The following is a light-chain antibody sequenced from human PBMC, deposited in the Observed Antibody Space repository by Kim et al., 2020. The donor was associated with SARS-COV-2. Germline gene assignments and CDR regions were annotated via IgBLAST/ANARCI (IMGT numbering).Light chain of an antibody. CDR2: YDS. CDR3: QVWDSSSDHWV. CDR1: NIGSKS. Sequence: PGKTARLTCGGNNIGSKSVHWYQQKPGQAPVLVIYYDSDRPSGIPERFSGSNSGNTATLTISRVEAGDEADYYCQVWDSSSDHWVFGGGTQLTVL. V-gene: IGLV3-21*04. J-gene: IGLJ3*02.